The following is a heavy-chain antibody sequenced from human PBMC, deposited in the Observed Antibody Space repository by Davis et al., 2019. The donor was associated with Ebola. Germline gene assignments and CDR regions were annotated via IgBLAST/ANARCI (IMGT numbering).Heavy chain of an antibody. CDR1: GGTFLSYG. Sequence: SVKVSCKASGGTFLSYGISWVRQAPGQGPDWMGGIIPVFGIPKYAQKFQGRVTITADESRITAYLELSSLRSEDTAVYYCAKDRYYDNSPLYFESETWGQGTLVTVSS. CDR3: AKDRYYDNSPLYFESET. J-gene: IGHJ4*02. D-gene: IGHD3-22*01. CDR2: IIPVFGIP. V-gene: IGHV1-69*13.